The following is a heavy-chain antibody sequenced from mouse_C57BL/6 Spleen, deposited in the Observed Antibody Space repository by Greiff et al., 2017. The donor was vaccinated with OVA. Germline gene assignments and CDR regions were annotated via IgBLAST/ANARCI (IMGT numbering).Heavy chain of an antibody. J-gene: IGHJ3*01. CDR1: GFTFTSYW. CDR3: ERSGGSSCTQAWFAY. CDR2: IDPSDSYT. D-gene: IGHD1-1*01. Sequence: QVQLQQPGAELVKPGASVKLSCKASGFTFTSYWMQWVKQRPGQGLEWIGEIDPSDSYTNYNQKFQGKATLTVDTSSSTAYLQLSSLTSEDPAVYSCERSGGSSCTQAWFAYWGQGTLVTVSA. V-gene: IGHV1-50*01.